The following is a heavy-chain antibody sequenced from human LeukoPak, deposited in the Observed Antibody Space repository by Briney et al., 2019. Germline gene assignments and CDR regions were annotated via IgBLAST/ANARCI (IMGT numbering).Heavy chain of an antibody. D-gene: IGHD2-2*01. Sequence: ASMKVSCKASGYTITGYYMHWVREARGQGLEWRAWINPNSGGTYYAQNFHDRITMTRDTSISTAYMELSRLRSDVTAIYYCATANALYCSSTSCLFDYWGQGTLVTVSS. CDR2: INPNSGGT. J-gene: IGHJ4*02. CDR3: ATANALYCSSTSCLFDY. CDR1: GYTITGYY. V-gene: IGHV1-2*02.